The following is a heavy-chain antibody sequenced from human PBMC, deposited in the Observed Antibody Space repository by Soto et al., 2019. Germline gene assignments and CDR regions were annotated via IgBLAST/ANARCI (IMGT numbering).Heavy chain of an antibody. V-gene: IGHV1-69*13. D-gene: IGHD3-16*01. J-gene: IGHJ5*02. CDR3: ARSSGGVFGIIIEGTNWFAP. Sequence: SVKVSCKASRGTFSTYAISWVRQAPGQGLEWMGGIIPIFGTAKYAQKFQGRVTITADESTSTAYMELSSLRSEDTAVYYCARSSGGVFGIIIEGTNWFAPWGQGTLVTVSS. CDR1: RGTFSTYA. CDR2: IIPIFGTA.